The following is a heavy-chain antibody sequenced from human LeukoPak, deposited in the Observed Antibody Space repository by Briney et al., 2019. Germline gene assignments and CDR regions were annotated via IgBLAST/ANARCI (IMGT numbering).Heavy chain of an antibody. CDR2: INHSGST. D-gene: IGHD6-19*01. J-gene: IGHJ4*02. CDR3: ARVQWLILHYFDY. CDR1: GGSFSGYY. V-gene: IGHV4-34*01. Sequence: SETLSLTCAVYGGSFSGYYWSWIRQPPGKGLEWIGEINHSGSTNYNPSLKSRVTISVDTSKNQFSLKLSSVTAADTAVYYCARVQWLILHYFDYWGQGTLVTVSS.